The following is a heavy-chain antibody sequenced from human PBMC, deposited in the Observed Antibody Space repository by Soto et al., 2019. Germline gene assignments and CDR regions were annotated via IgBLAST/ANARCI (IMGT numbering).Heavy chain of an antibody. D-gene: IGHD3-10*01. CDR2: IYYSGST. V-gene: IGHV4-31*03. CDR1: GGSISSGGYY. Sequence: QVQLQESGPGLVKPSQTLSLTCTVSGGSISSGGYYWSWIRQHPGKGLEWIGYIYYSGSTYYNPPLQXRXTXSXXTSKNQFSLKLSSVTAADTAVYYCARVFGFGGMDVWGQGTTVTVSS. CDR3: ARVFGFGGMDV. J-gene: IGHJ6*02.